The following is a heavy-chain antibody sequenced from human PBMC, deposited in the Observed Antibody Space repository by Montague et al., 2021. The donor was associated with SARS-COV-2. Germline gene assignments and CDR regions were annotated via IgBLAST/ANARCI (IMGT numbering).Heavy chain of an antibody. CDR1: GFTFSSYW. V-gene: IGHV3-7*03. CDR2: IKPDGGEK. J-gene: IGHJ6*02. CDR3: VRDSRIVGATGGMDV. Sequence: SLRLSCAASGFTFSSYWMSWVRQTPGKGLEWVANIKPDGGEKHYVDSVKGRFTISRDNAKNSLNLQMDSLRAEDTALYYCVRDSRIVGATGGMDVWGQGTTVIVSS. D-gene: IGHD1-26*01.